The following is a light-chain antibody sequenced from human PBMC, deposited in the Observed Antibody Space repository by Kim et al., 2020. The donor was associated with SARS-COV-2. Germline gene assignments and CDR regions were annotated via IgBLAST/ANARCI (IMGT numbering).Light chain of an antibody. CDR1: SSNIGSNL. Sequence: QRGTISCSGSSSNIGSNLVYWYQQVPGTAPKLLIYRNNERSSGVPDRFSGSKSGTSASLAISGLLSEDEADYYCAAWDDSLSGHYVFGTGTKVTVL. J-gene: IGLJ1*01. CDR2: RNN. V-gene: IGLV1-47*01. CDR3: AAWDDSLSGHYV.